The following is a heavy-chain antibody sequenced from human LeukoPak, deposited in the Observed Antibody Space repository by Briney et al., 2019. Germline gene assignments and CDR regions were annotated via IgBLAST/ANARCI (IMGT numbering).Heavy chain of an antibody. J-gene: IGHJ4*02. CDR3: ASSRDSSGYYYYFDY. V-gene: IGHV1-69*04. CDR2: IIPILGIA. CDR1: GGTFSIYA. Sequence: ASVKVSCKASGGTFSIYAISWVRQAPGQGLEWMGRIIPILGIANYAQKFQGRVTITADKSTSTAYMELSSLRSEDTAVYYCASSRDSSGYYYYFDYWGQGPLVTVSS. D-gene: IGHD3-22*01.